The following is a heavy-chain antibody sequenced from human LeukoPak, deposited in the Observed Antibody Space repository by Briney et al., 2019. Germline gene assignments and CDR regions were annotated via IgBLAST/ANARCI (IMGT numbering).Heavy chain of an antibody. CDR2: INPSGGST. J-gene: IGHJ3*02. CDR1: GYTFTSFY. CDR3: ARDEGSGSYYEDAFDI. Sequence: ASVKVSCKXSGYTFTSFYMHWVRQAPEQGLEWMGTINPSGGSTSYAQKFQGRVTMTRDTSTSTVYMELSSLRSEDTAVYYCARDEGSGSYYEDAFDIWGQGTMVTVSS. V-gene: IGHV1-46*01. D-gene: IGHD1-26*01.